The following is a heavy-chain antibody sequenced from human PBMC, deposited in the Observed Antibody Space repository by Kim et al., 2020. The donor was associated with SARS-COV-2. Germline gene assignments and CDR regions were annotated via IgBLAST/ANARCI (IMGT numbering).Heavy chain of an antibody. J-gene: IGHJ6*02. V-gene: IGHV1-69*06. CDR2: IIPIFGTA. Sequence: SVKVSCKASGGTFSSYAISWVRQAPGQGREWMGGIIPIFGTANYAQKFQGRVTITADKSTSTPYMELSSLRSEDTAVYYCARSPDILTGYDDYYHYGMDVWGPGTPVTVSS. CDR1: GGTFSSYA. CDR3: ARSPDILTGYDDYYHYGMDV. D-gene: IGHD3-9*01.